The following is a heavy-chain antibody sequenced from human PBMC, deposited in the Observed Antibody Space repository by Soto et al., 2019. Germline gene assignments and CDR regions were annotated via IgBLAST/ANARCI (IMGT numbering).Heavy chain of an antibody. CDR3: ARDGPASSGHHAFDI. D-gene: IGHD3-3*01. CDR2: ISYDGSNK. Sequence: QVQLVESGGGVVQPGRSLRLSCAASGFTFSSYAMHWVRQAPGKGLEWVAVISYDGSNKYYADSVKGRFTISRDNSKNTLYLQMNSLRAEDTAVYYCARDGPASSGHHAFDIWGQGTMVTVSS. V-gene: IGHV3-30-3*01. CDR1: GFTFSSYA. J-gene: IGHJ3*02.